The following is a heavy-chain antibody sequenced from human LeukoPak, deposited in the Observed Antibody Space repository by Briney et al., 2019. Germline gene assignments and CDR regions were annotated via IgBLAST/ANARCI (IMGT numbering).Heavy chain of an antibody. CDR2: ISWNSGSI. Sequence: PGGSLRLSCAASGFTFDDYAMHWVRQAPGKGLEWVSGISWNSGSIGYADSVKGRFTISRDNAKNSLYLQMNSLRAEDTALYYCAKDICSGGSCYSSWFDPWGQGTLATVSS. D-gene: IGHD2-15*01. CDR3: AKDICSGGSCYSSWFDP. J-gene: IGHJ5*02. V-gene: IGHV3-9*01. CDR1: GFTFDDYA.